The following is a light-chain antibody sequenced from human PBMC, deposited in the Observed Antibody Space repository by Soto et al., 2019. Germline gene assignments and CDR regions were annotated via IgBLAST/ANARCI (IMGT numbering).Light chain of an antibody. CDR1: SRDIGAYNY. CDR3: TSYTPSNTLP. V-gene: IGLV2-14*03. Sequence: QSALTQPASVSGSPGQAITISCTGTSRDIGAYNYVSWFQQYPGKAPKPMIYDVYNRPSGVSDRFSGSKSGKTASLTISGLQPEDEAVYYCTSYTPSNTLPLGGGTKVPVL. J-gene: IGLJ2*01. CDR2: DVY.